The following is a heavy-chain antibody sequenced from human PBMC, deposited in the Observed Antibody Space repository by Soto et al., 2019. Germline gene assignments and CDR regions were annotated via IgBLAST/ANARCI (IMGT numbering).Heavy chain of an antibody. J-gene: IGHJ5*02. CDR2: ISGNSIAT. CDR3: AKDTAFNLHGSGNWFDP. D-gene: IGHD3-10*01. V-gene: IGHV3-23*01. Sequence: EVLLLESGGGLAQPGGSLRLSCEASGFTFNNYAMSWVRQAPGKGLEWVSVISGNSIATYYTDSVKGRFTISRDNSKNTLYLQMNSLRADDTAIYYCAKDTAFNLHGSGNWFDPWGQGTLVTVSS. CDR1: GFTFNNYA.